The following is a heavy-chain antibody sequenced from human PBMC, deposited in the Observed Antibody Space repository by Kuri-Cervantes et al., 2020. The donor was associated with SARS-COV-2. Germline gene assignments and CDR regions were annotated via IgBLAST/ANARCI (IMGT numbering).Heavy chain of an antibody. CDR3: ARSRDGYSYNY. Sequence: GSLRLSCTVSGGSISSQYWSWIRQPPGKGLEWIGYIYYSGSTNYNPSLKSRVTISVDTSKNQFSLKLSSVTAADTAVYYCARSRDGYSYNYWGQGTLVTVSS. CDR1: GGSISSQY. V-gene: IGHV4-59*11. J-gene: IGHJ4*02. CDR2: IYYSGST. D-gene: IGHD5-24*01.